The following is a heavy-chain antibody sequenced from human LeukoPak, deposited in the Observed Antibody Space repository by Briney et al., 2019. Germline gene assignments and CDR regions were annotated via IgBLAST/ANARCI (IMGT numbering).Heavy chain of an antibody. J-gene: IGHJ4*02. CDR3: ARLRTAPLNWGEFDY. CDR1: GGSISSYY. CDR2: IYYSGST. V-gene: IGHV4-59*01. Sequence: SETLSLTCTVSGGSISSYYWSWIRQPPGKGLEWIGYIYYSGSTNYNPSLKSRVTISVDTSKNQFSLKLSSVTAADTAVYYCARLRTAPLNWGEFDYWGQGTLVTVSP. D-gene: IGHD7-27*01.